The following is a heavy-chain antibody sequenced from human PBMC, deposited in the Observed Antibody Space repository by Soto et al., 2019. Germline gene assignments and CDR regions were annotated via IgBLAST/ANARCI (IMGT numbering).Heavy chain of an antibody. Sequence: ASVKVSCKASGYTFTSYYMHWVRQAPGQGLEWMGIINPSGGSTSYAQKFQGRVTMTRDTSTSTVYMELSSLRSEDTAVYYCATRNPELYYYYYYGMDGWGQGTTVTVAS. CDR3: ATRNPELYYYYYYGMDG. CDR1: GYTFTSYY. CDR2: INPSGGST. D-gene: IGHD1-7*01. V-gene: IGHV1-46*01. J-gene: IGHJ6*02.